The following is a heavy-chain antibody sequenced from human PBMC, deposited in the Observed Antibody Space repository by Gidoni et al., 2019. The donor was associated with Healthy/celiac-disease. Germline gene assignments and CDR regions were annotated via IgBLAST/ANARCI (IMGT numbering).Heavy chain of an antibody. J-gene: IGHJ6*02. CDR3: AKSSKNYYYYGMDV. CDR1: GCTFSSYA. CDR2: ISGSGGST. V-gene: IGHV3-23*01. Sequence: EVQLLESGGGLVQPGGSMRRACAASGCTFSSYAMSWVREAPGKGLVWVSAISGSGGSTYYADSVQGRFTLSRDNSKNTLYLQMNSLSAEDTAVYYCAKSSKNYYYYGMDVWGQGTTVTVSS.